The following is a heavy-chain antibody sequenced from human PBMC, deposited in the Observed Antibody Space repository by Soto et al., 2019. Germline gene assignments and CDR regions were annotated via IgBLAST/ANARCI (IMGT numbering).Heavy chain of an antibody. D-gene: IGHD5-12*01. CDR2: IIPILGIA. J-gene: IGHJ5*02. V-gene: IGHV1-69*08. CDR3: AREGRQYGGYGWFDP. CDR1: GGTFSSYT. Sequence: QVQLVQSGAEVKKPGSSVKVSCKASGGTFSSYTIIWVRQAPGQGLERMGRIIPILGIANYAQKFQGRVTITADKSTSTAYMELSSLRSEDTAVYYCAREGRQYGGYGWFDPWGQGTLVTVSS.